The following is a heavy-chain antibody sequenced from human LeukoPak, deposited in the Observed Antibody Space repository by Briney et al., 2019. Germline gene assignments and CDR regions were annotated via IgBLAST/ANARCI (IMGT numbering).Heavy chain of an antibody. D-gene: IGHD1-14*01. V-gene: IGHV1-18*01. J-gene: IGHJ3*02. CDR2: ISGSSGNT. Sequence: ASVKVSCKASGYPFTNYGIAWVRQAPGQGLECMGWISGSSGNTVYAQKVQDRVTMTTDTSTSTAFMELRSLRSDDTAVYYCARQSFVPNRSPDDVLDIWGQGTMVTVSS. CDR1: GYPFTNYG. CDR3: ARQSFVPNRSPDDVLDI.